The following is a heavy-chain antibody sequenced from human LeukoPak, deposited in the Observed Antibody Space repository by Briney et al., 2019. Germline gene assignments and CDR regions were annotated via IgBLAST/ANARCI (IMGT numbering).Heavy chain of an antibody. CDR2: IYYSGST. CDR1: GGSISSSTYY. J-gene: IGHJ4*02. CDR3: ARGGPEDYYDSSGYID. Sequence: SETLSLTCTVSGGSISSSTYYWGWIRRPPGKGLEWIGSIYYSGSTYYNPSLKSRVTVSVDTSKNQFSLKLSSVTAADTAVYYCARGGPEDYYDSSGYIDWGQGTLVTVSS. V-gene: IGHV4-39*01. D-gene: IGHD3-22*01.